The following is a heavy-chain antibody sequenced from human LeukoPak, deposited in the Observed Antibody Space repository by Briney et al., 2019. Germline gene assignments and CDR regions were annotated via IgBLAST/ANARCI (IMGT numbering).Heavy chain of an antibody. J-gene: IGHJ3*01. CDR1: GGSISSYY. Sequence: SETLSLTCTVSGGSISSYYWSWLRQPPRKGLEWLGYIYYSGGTNYNPSLKSRVTISVDTSKIHFSLKLSSVTAADTAAYYCARHRGGFDLWGQGTMVTVSS. CDR3: ARHRGGFDL. D-gene: IGHD2-15*01. CDR2: IYYSGGT. V-gene: IGHV4-59*01.